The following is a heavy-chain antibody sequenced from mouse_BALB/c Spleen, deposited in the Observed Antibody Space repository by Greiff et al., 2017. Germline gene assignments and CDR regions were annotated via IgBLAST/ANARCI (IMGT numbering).Heavy chain of an antibody. J-gene: IGHJ3*01. Sequence: VQLVESGPGLVAPSQSLSITCTVSGFSLTSYGVHWVRQPPGKGLEWLGVIWAGGSTNYNSALMSRLSISKDNSKSQVFLKMNSLQTDDTAMYYCAVYDGYYIAYWGQGTLVTVSA. CDR1: GFSLTSYG. CDR2: IWAGGST. CDR3: AVYDGYYIAY. V-gene: IGHV2-9*02. D-gene: IGHD2-3*01.